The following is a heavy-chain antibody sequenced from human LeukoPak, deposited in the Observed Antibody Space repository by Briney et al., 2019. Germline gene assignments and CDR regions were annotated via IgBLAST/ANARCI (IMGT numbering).Heavy chain of an antibody. D-gene: IGHD3-16*02. CDR1: GFTFSDYY. V-gene: IGHV3-11*03. Sequence: PGRSLRLSCAASGFTFSDYYMSWIRQAPGKGLEWVSYISSSSSYTNYADSVKGRFTISRDNAKNSLYLQMNSLRAEDTAVYYCARLFNGLITFGGVIVIGFGYFDYWGQGTLVTVSS. CDR3: ARLFNGLITFGGVIVIGFGYFDY. CDR2: ISSSSSYT. J-gene: IGHJ4*02.